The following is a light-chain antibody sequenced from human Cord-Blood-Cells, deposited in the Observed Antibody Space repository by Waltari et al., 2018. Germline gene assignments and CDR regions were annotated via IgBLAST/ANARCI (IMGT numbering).Light chain of an antibody. Sequence: DIQMTQSPSSLSASVGDRVTITCRASQSISSYLNWYQQKPGKDPKLLIYAASSLQSGVPSRFSGSGSGTDFTLTISSLQPEDFATYDCQQSYSTPRTFGQGTKVEIK. CDR1: QSISSY. CDR3: QQSYSTPRT. CDR2: AAS. J-gene: IGKJ1*01. V-gene: IGKV1-39*01.